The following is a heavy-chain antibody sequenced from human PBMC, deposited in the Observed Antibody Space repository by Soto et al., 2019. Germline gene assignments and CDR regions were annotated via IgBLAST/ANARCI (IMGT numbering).Heavy chain of an antibody. J-gene: IGHJ4*02. CDR1: GGSLSTNP. Sequence: QVQLVQSGTEVKKPGSSVKVSCKTSGGSLSTNPISWVRQAPGQGLEWMGGTGSGTGPGNHAQKFQGRLTSTAYKSTGTVYMELTNLSSEDTAVYYCEWRDSGGFFRFFDSWGQGTLVTVSS. CDR2: TGSGTGPG. V-gene: IGHV1-69*06. CDR3: EWRDSGGFFRFFDS. D-gene: IGHD2-15*01.